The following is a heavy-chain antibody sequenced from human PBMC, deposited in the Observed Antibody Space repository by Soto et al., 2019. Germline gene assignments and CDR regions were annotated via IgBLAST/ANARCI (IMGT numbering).Heavy chain of an antibody. D-gene: IGHD5-12*01. CDR3: ARAQVNVYIVATITDYFDY. CDR1: GGSFSGYY. CDR2: INHSGST. J-gene: IGHJ4*02. Sequence: SETLSLTCAVYGGSFSGYYWSWIRHPPGKGLEWIGEINHSGSTNYNPSLKSRVTISVDTSKNQFSLKLSSVTAADTAVYYCARAQVNVYIVATITDYFDYWGQGTLVTVSS. V-gene: IGHV4-34*01.